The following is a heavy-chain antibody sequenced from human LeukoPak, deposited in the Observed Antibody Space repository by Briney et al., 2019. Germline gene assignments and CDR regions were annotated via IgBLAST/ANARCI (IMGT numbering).Heavy chain of an antibody. CDR1: GGTFSSYA. V-gene: IGHV1-69*04. J-gene: IGHJ3*02. CDR3: ARDMTVGATTKAFDI. CDR2: IIPILGIA. D-gene: IGHD1-26*01. Sequence: EASVTVSCKASGGTFSSYAISWVRQAPGQGLEWMGRIIPILGIANYAQKFQGRVTITADKSTSTAYMELSSLRSEDTAVYYCARDMTVGATTKAFDIWGQGTMVTVSS.